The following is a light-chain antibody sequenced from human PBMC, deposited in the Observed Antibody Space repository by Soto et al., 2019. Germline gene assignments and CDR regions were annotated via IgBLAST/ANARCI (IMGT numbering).Light chain of an antibody. CDR2: GAS. J-gene: IGKJ1*01. CDR1: QSVSSR. V-gene: IGKV3-15*01. Sequence: EIVMTQSPATLSVSPGERVTLSCRASQSVSSRLAWYHQKPGQSPRLLIYGASTRATGIPARFSGSGSGTEFTLTISSLQSEDLAVYFCQQRSNWPRTFGQGTKVDIK. CDR3: QQRSNWPRT.